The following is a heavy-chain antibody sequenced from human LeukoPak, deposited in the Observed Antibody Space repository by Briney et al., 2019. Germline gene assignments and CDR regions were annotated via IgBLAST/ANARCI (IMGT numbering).Heavy chain of an antibody. CDR2: RFT. J-gene: IGHJ3*02. CDR3: AREGHSSGHAPAFDI. D-gene: IGHD3-22*01. Sequence: GSLRLSCEAPGFTFSTSVMHWVRQAPGKGLEWVAGRFTHYVDSVKGRFTISGDNSKKTVYLQMNSLRPEDTAIYYCAREGHSSGHAPAFDIWGQGTMVTVSS. CDR1: GFTFSTSV. V-gene: IGHV3-NL1*01.